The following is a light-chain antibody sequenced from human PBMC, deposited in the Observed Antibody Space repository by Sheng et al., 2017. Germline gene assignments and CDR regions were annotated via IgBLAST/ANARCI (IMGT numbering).Light chain of an antibody. CDR2: LNSDGSH. CDR3: QTWGTGIQV. J-gene: IGLJ3*02. Sequence: QLVLTQSPSVSASLGASVKLTCTLSSGHSSYAIAWHQQQPEKGPRYLMKLNSDGSHSKGDGIPDRFSGSSSGAERYLTISSLQSEDEADYYCQTWGTGIQVFGGGTKLTV. CDR1: SGHSSYA. V-gene: IGLV4-69*01.